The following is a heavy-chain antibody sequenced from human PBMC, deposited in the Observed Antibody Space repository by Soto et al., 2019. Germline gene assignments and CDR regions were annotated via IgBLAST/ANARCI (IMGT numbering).Heavy chain of an antibody. CDR1: GVSIKSSD. J-gene: IGHJ6*03. CDR3: ARLRCSSRWYRNYMDV. Sequence: SETLSLTCTVSGVSIKSSDWSWIRQPPGKGLEWIGYIDYSGSTNYNPSLKRRLTISVDTSQNQFSLKLKSVTAADTAVYYCARLRCSSRWYRNYMDVWGKGTTVTVSS. CDR2: IDYSGST. D-gene: IGHD6-13*01. V-gene: IGHV4-59*01.